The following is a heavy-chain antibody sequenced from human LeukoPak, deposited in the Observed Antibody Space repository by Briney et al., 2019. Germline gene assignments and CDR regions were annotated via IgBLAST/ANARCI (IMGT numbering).Heavy chain of an antibody. CDR1: EYTFTSYD. CDR3: ARNGQSGSWSLFYYYYMDV. Sequence: ASVKVSCKASEYTFTSYDINWVRQATGQGLEWMGWMNPNSGNTGYAQKFQGRVTMTRNTSISTAYMELSSLRSEDTAVYYCARNGQSGSWSLFYYYYMDVWGKGTTVTISS. V-gene: IGHV1-8*01. D-gene: IGHD1-26*01. CDR2: MNPNSGNT. J-gene: IGHJ6*03.